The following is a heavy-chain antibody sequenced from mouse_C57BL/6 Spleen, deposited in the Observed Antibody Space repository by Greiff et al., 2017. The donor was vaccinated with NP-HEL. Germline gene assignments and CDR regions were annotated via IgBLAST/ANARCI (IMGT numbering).Heavy chain of an antibody. J-gene: IGHJ2*01. CDR1: GYTFTGYW. Sequence: VQLQQSGAELMKPGASVKLSCKATGYTFTGYWIEWVNQRPGHGLEWIGEILPGSGSTNYYEKFKGKATFTAATSSHTAYMQLSSLTTEDSAIYYCGRRGFYYGKDYFDYWGQGTTLTVSS. D-gene: IGHD2-1*01. CDR2: ILPGSGST. CDR3: GRRGFYYGKDYFDY. V-gene: IGHV1-9*01.